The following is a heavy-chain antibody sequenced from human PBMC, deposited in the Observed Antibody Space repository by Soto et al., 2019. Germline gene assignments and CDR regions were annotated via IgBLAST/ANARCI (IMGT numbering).Heavy chain of an antibody. CDR2: ISSSSSYI. V-gene: IGHV3-21*01. CDR3: ARSLGYCSGGSCSKVRADAFDI. D-gene: IGHD2-15*01. Sequence: GGSLRLSCAASGFTFSSYSMNWVRQAPGKGLEWVSSISSSSSYIYYADSVKGRFTISRDNAKNSLYLQMNSLRAEDTAVYYCARSLGYCSGGSCSKVRADAFDIWGQGTMVTVSS. CDR1: GFTFSSYS. J-gene: IGHJ3*02.